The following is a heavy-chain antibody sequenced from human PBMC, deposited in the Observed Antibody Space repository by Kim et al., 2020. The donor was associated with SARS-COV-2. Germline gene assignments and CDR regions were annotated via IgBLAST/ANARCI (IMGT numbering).Heavy chain of an antibody. V-gene: IGHV3-72*01. CDR3: ARERREQTTYYGMDV. D-gene: IGHD4-17*01. Sequence: ASVKGRFTISRDDSKNSLYLQIHSLKTEDTAVYYCARERREQTTYYGMDVWGQGTTVTVSS. J-gene: IGHJ6*02.